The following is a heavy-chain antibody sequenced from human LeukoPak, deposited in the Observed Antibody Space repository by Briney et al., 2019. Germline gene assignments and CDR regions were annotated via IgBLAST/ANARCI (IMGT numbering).Heavy chain of an antibody. CDR3: AKEGY. CDR1: GFSFSRVW. CDR2: IKLDESEK. Sequence: GGSLTLSCAASGFSFSRVWMSWVRQAPGKGPEWVASIKLDESEKYYVDSVKGRFTISRDNAKNSLYLQMNTLRAEDTAVYCCAKEGYWGQGTLVTVSS. J-gene: IGHJ4*02. V-gene: IGHV3-7*01.